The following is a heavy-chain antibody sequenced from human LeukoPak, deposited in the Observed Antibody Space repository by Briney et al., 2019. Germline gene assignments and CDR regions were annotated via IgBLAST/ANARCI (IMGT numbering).Heavy chain of an antibody. Sequence: SETLSLTCTVSGGSISSYYWSWIRQPPGKGLEWIGYIYYSGSTNYNPSLKSRVTISVDTSKNQFSLKLSSVTAADTAVYYCARDGIAEGQIDYWGQGTLVTVSS. CDR2: IYYSGST. D-gene: IGHD6-13*01. V-gene: IGHV4-59*01. J-gene: IGHJ4*02. CDR3: ARDGIAEGQIDY. CDR1: GGSISSYY.